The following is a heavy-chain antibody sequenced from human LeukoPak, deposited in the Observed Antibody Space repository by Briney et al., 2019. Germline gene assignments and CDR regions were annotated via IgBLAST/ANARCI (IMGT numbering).Heavy chain of an antibody. D-gene: IGHD6-19*01. CDR3: ARVLYSSGWL. Sequence: TGGSLRLSCAASGFTFSSYSMNWVRQAPGKGLEWVSSISSSSSYIYYADSVKVRFTISRDNAKNSLYLQMNSLRAEDTAVYYCARVLYSSGWLWGQGTLVTVSS. V-gene: IGHV3-21*01. J-gene: IGHJ4*02. CDR2: ISSSSSYI. CDR1: GFTFSSYS.